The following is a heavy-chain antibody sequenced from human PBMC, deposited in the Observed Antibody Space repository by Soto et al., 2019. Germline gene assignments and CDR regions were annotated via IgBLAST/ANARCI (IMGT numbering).Heavy chain of an antibody. CDR2: ISGSGGST. J-gene: IGHJ4*02. D-gene: IGHD6-6*01. V-gene: IGHV3-23*01. CDR3: ARDGPYSSSSRGDY. Sequence: GSLRLSCAASGFTFSSYAMSWVRQAPGKGLEWVSAISGSGGSTYYADSVKGRFTISRDNSKNTLYLQMNSLRAEDTAVYYCARDGPYSSSSRGDYWGQGTLVTVSS. CDR1: GFTFSSYA.